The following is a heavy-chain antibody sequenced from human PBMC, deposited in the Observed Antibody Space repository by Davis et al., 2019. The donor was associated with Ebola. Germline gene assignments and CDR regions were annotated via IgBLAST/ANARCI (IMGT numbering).Heavy chain of an antibody. D-gene: IGHD7-27*01. Sequence: ASVKVSCKASGYTFTSYYMHWVRQAPGQGLEWMGIINPSGGSTSYAQKFQGRVTITADKSTSTAYMELSSLRSEDTAVYYCAWGWGAYYFDYWGQGTLVTVSS. CDR2: INPSGGST. CDR1: GYTFTSYY. J-gene: IGHJ4*02. V-gene: IGHV1-46*01. CDR3: AWGWGAYYFDY.